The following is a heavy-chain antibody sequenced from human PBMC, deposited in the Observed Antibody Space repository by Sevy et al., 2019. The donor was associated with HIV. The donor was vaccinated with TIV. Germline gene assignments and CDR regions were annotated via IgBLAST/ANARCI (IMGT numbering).Heavy chain of an antibody. V-gene: IGHV3-23*01. Sequence: GGSLRLSCAASGFTFSISATTWVRQAPGKGLEWVSVISGSGNSAYYADSVKGRFTISRDNSKNTLSLQMNSLRAEDTAVYYCAKGGRSYGDSYFDHWGQGTLDTVSS. J-gene: IGHJ4*02. D-gene: IGHD5-18*01. CDR2: ISGSGNSA. CDR1: GFTFSISA. CDR3: AKGGRSYGDSYFDH.